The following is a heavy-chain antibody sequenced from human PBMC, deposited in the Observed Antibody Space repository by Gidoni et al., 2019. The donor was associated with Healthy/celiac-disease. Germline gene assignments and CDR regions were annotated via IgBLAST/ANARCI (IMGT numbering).Heavy chain of an antibody. D-gene: IGHD3-3*01. CDR2: ISWNSGSI. CDR3: AKDILRCFPECPTYYYYYGMDV. CDR1: GFTFDDYA. J-gene: IGHJ6*02. Sequence: EVQLVESGGGLVQPGRSLRLSCAASGFTFDDYAMHWVRQAPGKGLEWVSGISWNSGSIGYADSVKGRFTISRDNAKNSLYLQMNSLRAEDTALYYCAKDILRCFPECPTYYYYYGMDVWGQGTTVTVSS. V-gene: IGHV3-9*01.